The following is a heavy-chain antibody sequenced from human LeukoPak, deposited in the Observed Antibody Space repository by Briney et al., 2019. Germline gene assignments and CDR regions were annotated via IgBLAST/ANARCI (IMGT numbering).Heavy chain of an antibody. Sequence: SETLSLTCTVSGGSISSSSYYSCWIRQPPGKGLEWIGSIYYSGSTYYNPSLKSRVTISVDTSKNQSSLKLSSVTAADTAVYYCARRQEELRFLEWLLPFDYWGQGTLVTVSS. V-gene: IGHV4-39*01. CDR1: GGSISSSSYY. CDR3: ARRQEELRFLEWLLPFDY. D-gene: IGHD3-3*01. CDR2: IYYSGST. J-gene: IGHJ4*02.